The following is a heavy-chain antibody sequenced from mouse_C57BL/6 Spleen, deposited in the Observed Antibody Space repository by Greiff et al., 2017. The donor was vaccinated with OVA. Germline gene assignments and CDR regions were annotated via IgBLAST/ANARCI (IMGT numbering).Heavy chain of an antibody. J-gene: IGHJ3*01. CDR3: ARDNDGYAAWFAY. D-gene: IGHD2-3*01. CDR2: ISDGGSYT. Sequence: EVQLQQSGGGLVKPGGSLKLSCAASGFTFSSYAMSWVRQTPEKRLEWVATISDGGSYTYYPDNVKGRFTISRDNAKNNLYLQMSHLKSEDTAMYYCARDNDGYAAWFAYWGQGTLVTVSA. V-gene: IGHV5-4*01. CDR1: GFTFSSYA.